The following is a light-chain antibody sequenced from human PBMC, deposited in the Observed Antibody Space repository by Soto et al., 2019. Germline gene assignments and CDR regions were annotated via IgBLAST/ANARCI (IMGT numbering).Light chain of an antibody. Sequence: SYELTQPPSVSVAPGKTARITCGGNNIGSKSVHWYQQKPGQAPVLVIYYDSDRPSGIPERFSGSNSGNTATLTISRVEVGDEADFYCQVWDSSSDHPVFGGGTKLTVL. J-gene: IGLJ2*01. CDR2: YDS. CDR1: NIGSKS. V-gene: IGLV3-21*04. CDR3: QVWDSSSDHPV.